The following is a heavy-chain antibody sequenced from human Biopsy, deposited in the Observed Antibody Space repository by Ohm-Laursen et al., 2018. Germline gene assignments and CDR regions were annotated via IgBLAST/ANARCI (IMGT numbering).Heavy chain of an antibody. Sequence: VASVKVSCNASAYSFGDHRIHWVRQAPGQGLEWMGWIDPKSGGTNYAQKFQGRVTMTRDTSISTTYMELSRLRSDDTAVYYCARDPRYGYGSYFDYWGQGTLVAVSS. J-gene: IGHJ4*02. CDR1: AYSFGDHR. CDR3: ARDPRYGYGSYFDY. CDR2: IDPKSGGT. V-gene: IGHV1-2*02. D-gene: IGHD3-10*01.